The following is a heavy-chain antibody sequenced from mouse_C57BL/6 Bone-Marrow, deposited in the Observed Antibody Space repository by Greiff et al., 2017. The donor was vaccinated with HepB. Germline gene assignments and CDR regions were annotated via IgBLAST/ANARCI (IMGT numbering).Heavy chain of an antibody. V-gene: IGHV14-4*01. CDR3: TNGYYFDY. Sequence: VQLQQSGAELVRPGASVKLSCTASGFNIKDDYMHWVKQRPEQGLEWIGWIDPENGDTEYASKFQGKATITADTSSNTAYLQLSSLTSEDTAVYYSTNGYYFDYWGQGTTLTVSS. J-gene: IGHJ2*01. CDR1: GFNIKDDY. CDR2: IDPENGDT.